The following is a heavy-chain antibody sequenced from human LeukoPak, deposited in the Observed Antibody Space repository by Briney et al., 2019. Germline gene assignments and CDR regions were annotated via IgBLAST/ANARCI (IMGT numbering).Heavy chain of an antibody. CDR2: ISSNGGST. J-gene: IGHJ6*03. Sequence: PGGSLRLSCAASGFTFSSYAMHWVRQAPGKGLEYVSAISSNGGSTYYANSVKGRFTISRDNSKNTLYLQMGSLRAEDMAVYYCARDNPSPVAGDYYYYYMDVWGKGTTVTISS. CDR1: GFTFSSYA. V-gene: IGHV3-64*01. CDR3: ARDNPSPVAGDYYYYYMDV. D-gene: IGHD6-19*01.